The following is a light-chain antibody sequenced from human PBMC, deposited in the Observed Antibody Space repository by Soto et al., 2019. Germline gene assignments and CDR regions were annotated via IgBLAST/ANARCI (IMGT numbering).Light chain of an antibody. Sequence: QSVLTQTPSVSEAPGQKITMSCTGSSSNIGAGYDVHWYQQVPGAAPRLLIYADNNRPSGVPDRFSASKSGTSASLAITGLQGEDEANYYCQSYDTSLSGVIFGAGTELTVL. J-gene: IGLJ2*01. CDR1: SSNIGAGYD. V-gene: IGLV1-40*01. CDR3: QSYDTSLSGVI. CDR2: ADN.